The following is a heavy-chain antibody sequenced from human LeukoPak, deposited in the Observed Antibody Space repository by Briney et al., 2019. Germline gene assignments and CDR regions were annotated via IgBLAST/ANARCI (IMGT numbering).Heavy chain of an antibody. CDR2: ISGSGGST. CDR1: GFTFSSYA. Sequence: GGSLRLSCAASGFTFSSYAMSWVRQAPGKGLEWVSAISGSGGSTYYADSVKGRFTISRDNSKNTLYLQMNSLRAEDTAVYYCAKPYYDFWSGFKSQYYFDYWGQGTLVAVSS. CDR3: AKPYYDFWSGFKSQYYFDY. J-gene: IGHJ4*02. D-gene: IGHD3-3*01. V-gene: IGHV3-23*01.